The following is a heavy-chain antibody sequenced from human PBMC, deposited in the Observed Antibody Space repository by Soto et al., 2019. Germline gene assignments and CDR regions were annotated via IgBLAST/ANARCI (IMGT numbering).Heavy chain of an antibody. CDR1: GGSISSAGYY. Sequence: TLSLTCTVSGGSISSAGYYWSWIRQHPGKGLELIGYIYYSGRTYYNPSPNSRVTISVDTSKNQFSRKLSSVTAADTAVYYCARVDSSGYFGGYYYGMDXWGQGTTVTVS. CDR2: IYYSGRT. V-gene: IGHV4-31*03. D-gene: IGHD3-22*01. J-gene: IGHJ6*02. CDR3: ARVDSSGYFGGYYYGMDX.